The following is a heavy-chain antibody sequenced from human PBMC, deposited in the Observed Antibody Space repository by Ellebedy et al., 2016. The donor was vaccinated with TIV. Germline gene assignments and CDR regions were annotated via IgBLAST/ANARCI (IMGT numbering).Heavy chain of an antibody. CDR1: GGSISSYY. Sequence: SETLSLTCTVSGGSISSYYWSWIRKPPGKGLEWIGYIYYSGSTNYNPSLKSRVTISVDTSKNQFSLKLSSVTAADTALYYCARNGGWFDIWGQGTMVTVSS. D-gene: IGHD6-19*01. V-gene: IGHV4-59*01. CDR3: ARNGGWFDI. CDR2: IYYSGST. J-gene: IGHJ3*02.